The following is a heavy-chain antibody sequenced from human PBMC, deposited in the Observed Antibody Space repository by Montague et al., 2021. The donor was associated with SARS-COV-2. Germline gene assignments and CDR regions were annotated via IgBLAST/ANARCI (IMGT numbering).Heavy chain of an antibody. D-gene: IGHD3-9*01. CDR2: ISWNSNNI. CDR1: GFTFDDFA. V-gene: IGHV3-9*01. J-gene: IGHJ4*02. CDR3: AKAIFCDTLSCDDSRVFDS. Sequence: SLRLSCAASGFTFDDFAMHWVRQAPGKGLEWVSGISWNSNNINYADSVKGRFTISRDNSENSLYLHMDSLRTDDTAFYYCAKAIFCDTLSCDDSRVFDSWGQGTLGTVSS.